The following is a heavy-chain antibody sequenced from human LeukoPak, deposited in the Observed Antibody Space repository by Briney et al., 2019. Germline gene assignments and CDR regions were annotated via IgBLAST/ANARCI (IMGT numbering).Heavy chain of an antibody. D-gene: IGHD3-9*01. V-gene: IGHV4-59*01. Sequence: SETLSLTCTVSGGSISSYYWSWIRQPAGKGLEWIGYIYYSGSTNYNPSLKSRVTISVDTSKNQFSLKLSSVTAADTAVYYCAREGFDSYYYYYGMDVWGQGTTVTVSS. CDR1: GGSISSYY. J-gene: IGHJ6*02. CDR2: IYYSGST. CDR3: AREGFDSYYYYYGMDV.